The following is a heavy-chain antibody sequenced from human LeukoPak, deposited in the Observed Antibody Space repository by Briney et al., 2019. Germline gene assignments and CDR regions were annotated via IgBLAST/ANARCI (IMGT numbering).Heavy chain of an antibody. Sequence: GESLKISCKGSGYSFTSYWIGWVRQMPGKGLEWMGIIYPGDSDTRYNPSFQGQVTISADKSISTAYLQWSSLKASDTAMYYCARARWFGELSYYYYYMDVWGKGTTVTVSS. CDR3: ARARWFGELSYYYYYMDV. J-gene: IGHJ6*03. D-gene: IGHD3-10*01. V-gene: IGHV5-51*01. CDR2: IYPGDSDT. CDR1: GYSFTSYW.